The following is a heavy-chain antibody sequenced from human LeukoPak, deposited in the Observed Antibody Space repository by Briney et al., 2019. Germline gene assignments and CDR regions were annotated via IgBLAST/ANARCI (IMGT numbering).Heavy chain of an antibody. V-gene: IGHV4-59*11. CDR2: IYYSGST. J-gene: IGHJ4*02. D-gene: IGHD6-19*01. Sequence: PSETLSLTCTVSGGSISSHYWSWIRQPPGKGLEWIGYIYYSGSTNYNPSLKSRVTISVDTSKNQFSLKLSSVTAADTAVYYCARESQWLELIDYWGQGTLVTVSS. CDR3: ARESQWLELIDY. CDR1: GGSISSHY.